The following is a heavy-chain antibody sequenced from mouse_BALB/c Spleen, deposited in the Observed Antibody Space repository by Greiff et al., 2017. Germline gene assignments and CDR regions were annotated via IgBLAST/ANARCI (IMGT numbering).Heavy chain of an antibody. CDR2: ISSGGST. CDR3: AREGGLRRYFDY. Sequence: EVMLVESGGGLVKPGGSLKLSCAASGFTFSSYAMSWVRQTPEKRLEWVASISSGGSTYYPDSVKGRFTISRDNARNILYLQMSSLRSEDTAMYYCAREGGLRRYFDYWGQGTTLTVSS. J-gene: IGHJ2*01. D-gene: IGHD1-2*01. CDR1: GFTFSSYA. V-gene: IGHV5-6-5*01.